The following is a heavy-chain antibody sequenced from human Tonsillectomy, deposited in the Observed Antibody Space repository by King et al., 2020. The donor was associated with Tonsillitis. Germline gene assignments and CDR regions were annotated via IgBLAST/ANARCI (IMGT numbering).Heavy chain of an antibody. CDR1: GYIFSTYW. V-gene: IGHV5-10-1*03. Sequence: VQLVESGAEVKKPGESLRISCRASGYIFSTYWISWVRQVPGKGLEWMGRIDPSDSSTDYSPSFQGHVTISADTSVSTAYLQLSGLKASDSGIYFCATLKPHDEYWGQGTLVPVSS. J-gene: IGHJ4*02. CDR2: IDPSDSST. CDR3: ATLKPHDEY.